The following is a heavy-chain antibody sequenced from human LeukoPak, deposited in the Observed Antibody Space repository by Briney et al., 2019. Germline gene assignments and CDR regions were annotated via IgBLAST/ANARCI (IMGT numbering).Heavy chain of an antibody. J-gene: IGHJ4*02. Sequence: PSETLSLTCAVYGGSFSGYYWSWIRQPPGKGLEWIGEINHSGSTNYNPSLKSRVTISVDTSKNQSSLKLSSVTAADTAVYYCARGRQRYDRWGQGTLVTVSS. CDR2: INHSGST. CDR1: GGSFSGYY. CDR3: ARGRQRYDR. D-gene: IGHD3-22*01. V-gene: IGHV4-34*01.